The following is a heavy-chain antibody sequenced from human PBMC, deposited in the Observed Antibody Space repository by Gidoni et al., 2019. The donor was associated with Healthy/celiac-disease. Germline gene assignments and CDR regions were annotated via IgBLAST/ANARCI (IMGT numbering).Heavy chain of an antibody. V-gene: IGHV3-11*01. CDR3: ARTPHYDFWSGYHMNYFDY. D-gene: IGHD3-3*01. CDR2: ISSSVSTI. J-gene: IGHJ4*02. CDR1: GSTSSDYS. Sequence: QVQLVESGGGLVTPGGSLRLSCAASGSTSSDYSIGWIRQAPGKGLEWVSYISSSVSTIYYADSVKGRFTISRDNAKNSLYLQMNSLRAEDTAVYYCARTPHYDFWSGYHMNYFDYWGQGTLVTVSS.